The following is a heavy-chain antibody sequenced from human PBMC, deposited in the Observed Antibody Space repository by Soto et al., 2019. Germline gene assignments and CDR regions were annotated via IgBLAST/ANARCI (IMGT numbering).Heavy chain of an antibody. D-gene: IGHD3-10*01. V-gene: IGHV3-73*01. CDR1: GFTFSGSA. CDR3: TRQLEGSGSYYGPYYYYYMDV. CDR2: IRSKANSYAT. Sequence: GGSLRLSCAASGFTFSGSAMHWVRQASGKGLEWVGRIRSKANSYATAYAASVKGRFTNSRDDSKNTAYLKMNSLKTEDTAVYYCTRQLEGSGSYYGPYYYYYMDVWGKGTTVTVSS. J-gene: IGHJ6*03.